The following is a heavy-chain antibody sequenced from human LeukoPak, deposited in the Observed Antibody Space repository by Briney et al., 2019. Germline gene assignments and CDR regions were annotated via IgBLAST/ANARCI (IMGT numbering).Heavy chain of an antibody. Sequence: GGSLRLSCAASGFTFSGYWMHWVRQAPGKGLAWVSVIRSDGSITTYADSVKGRFTISRDTAKSTLYLQMNSLRAEDTAVYYCARDGRSGNFDKWGQGTLVSVS. J-gene: IGHJ4*02. V-gene: IGHV3-74*01. CDR2: IRSDGSIT. CDR3: ARDGRSGNFDK. D-gene: IGHD1-26*01. CDR1: GFTFSGYW.